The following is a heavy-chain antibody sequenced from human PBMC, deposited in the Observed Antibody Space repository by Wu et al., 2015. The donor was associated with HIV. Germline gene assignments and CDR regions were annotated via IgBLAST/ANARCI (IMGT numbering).Heavy chain of an antibody. D-gene: IGHD3-10*01. V-gene: IGHV1-69*05. CDR2: IITPFGSA. Sequence: QAQLMQSGGEVKKPGSSVKVSCKTSGGTFHNYAIAWVRQAPGQGLEWMGGIITPFGSAQYAQKFKGRLTITTDESMTTAYMELSGLRFEDTAIYYCARPGGSPQSGYYYYAMDVWGQGTTVTVSS. J-gene: IGHJ6*02. CDR3: ARPGGSPQSGYYYYAMDV. CDR1: GGTFHNYA.